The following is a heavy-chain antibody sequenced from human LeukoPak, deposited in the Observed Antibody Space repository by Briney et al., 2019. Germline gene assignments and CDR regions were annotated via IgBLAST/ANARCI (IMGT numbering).Heavy chain of an antibody. Sequence: GASVKVSCKASGYTFTSYYIHWVRQAPGQGLEWVGIINPSGGSTSYAQKFQGRVTMTRDMSTSTVYMELSSLRSEDTAVYYCVAGVQTGGWFDPWGQGTLVTVSS. V-gene: IGHV1-46*01. J-gene: IGHJ5*02. CDR2: INPSGGST. D-gene: IGHD1-14*01. CDR1: GYTFTSYY. CDR3: VAGVQTGGWFDP.